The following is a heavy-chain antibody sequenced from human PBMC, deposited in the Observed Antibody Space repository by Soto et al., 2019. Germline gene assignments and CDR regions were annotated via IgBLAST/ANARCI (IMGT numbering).Heavy chain of an antibody. V-gene: IGHV6-1*01. J-gene: IGHJ5*02. CDR1: VDSVSSNSAA. CDR2: TYYRSKWYN. CDR3: ARELEPPSVWFDP. Sequence: PSQPLSLTCAISVDSVSSNSAAWHWIMQSPSRGLEWLGRTYYRSKWYNDYAVSVKSRITINPDTSKNQFSLQLNSVTPEDTAVYYCARELEPPSVWFDPWGQGTLVTVSS. D-gene: IGHD1-1*01.